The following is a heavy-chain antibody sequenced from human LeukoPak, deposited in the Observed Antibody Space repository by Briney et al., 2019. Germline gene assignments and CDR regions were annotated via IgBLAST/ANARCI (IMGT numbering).Heavy chain of an antibody. V-gene: IGHV1-2*02. CDR1: GYTFTVYF. J-gene: IGHJ4*02. CDR3: ASSIVYCSSTSCYFN. Sequence: ASVKVSCKASGYTFTVYFMHWVRQAPGQGLEWMGWINPNSGGTNYAQKFQGRVTMTRDTSISTAYMELSRLRSDDTAVYYCASSIVYCSSTSCYFNWGQGTLVTVSS. D-gene: IGHD2-2*01. CDR2: INPNSGGT.